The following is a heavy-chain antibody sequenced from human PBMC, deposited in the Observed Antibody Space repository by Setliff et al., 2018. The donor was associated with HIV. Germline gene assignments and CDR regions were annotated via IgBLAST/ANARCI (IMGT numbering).Heavy chain of an antibody. D-gene: IGHD3-9*01. CDR2: INHGGST. Sequence: SETLSLTCAVYGGSFSDYYWSWIRQSPGRGLEWIVEINHGGSTIYNPSLKSRVTISMDTSKKQFTLKLRYETAADTAVYYCAKEAEQDYDVVTETLVEGAYIQFWGQGSLVTVSS. J-gene: IGHJ1*01. V-gene: IGHV4-34*01. CDR1: GGSFSDYY. CDR3: AKEAEQDYDVVTETLVEGAYIQF.